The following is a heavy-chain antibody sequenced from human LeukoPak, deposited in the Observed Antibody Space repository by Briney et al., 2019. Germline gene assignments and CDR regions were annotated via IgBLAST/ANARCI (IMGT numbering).Heavy chain of an antibody. CDR2: ISWNSGSI. Sequence: TGRSLRLSCAASGFTFDDYAMHWVRQAPGKGLEWVSGISWNSGSIGYADSVKGRFTISRDNAKNSLYLQMNSLRAEDTALYYCAKDRGSGSYYFGDGFDYWGQGTLVTVSS. CDR1: GFTFDDYA. CDR3: AKDRGSGSYYFGDGFDY. V-gene: IGHV3-9*01. D-gene: IGHD3-10*01. J-gene: IGHJ4*02.